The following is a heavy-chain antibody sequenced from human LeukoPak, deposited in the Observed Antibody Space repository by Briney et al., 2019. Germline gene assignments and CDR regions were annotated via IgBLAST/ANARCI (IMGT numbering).Heavy chain of an antibody. V-gene: IGHV4-30-4*01. J-gene: IGHJ4*02. CDR3: ARLFHYSSTPDY. CDR2: IYYSGST. Sequence: SSQTLSLTCTVSGGSISSGDYYWSWIRQPPGKGLEWIGYIYYSGSTYYNPSLKSRVTISVDTSKNQFSLKLSSVTAADTAVYYCARLFHYSSTPDYWGQGTLVTVSS. CDR1: GGSISSGDYY. D-gene: IGHD6-13*01.